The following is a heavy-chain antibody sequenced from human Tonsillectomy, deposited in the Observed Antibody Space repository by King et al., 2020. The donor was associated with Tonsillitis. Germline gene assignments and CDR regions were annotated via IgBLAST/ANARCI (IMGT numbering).Heavy chain of an antibody. V-gene: IGHV3-33*01. J-gene: IGHJ4*02. Sequence: QVQLVESGGGVVQPGRSLRLSCAASGFTFSSYGMHWVRQAPGKGLEWVAVIWYDGSNKYYADSGKGRFTISRDNSKNRLYLQMNSLRAEDTAVYYCARDRGEMATLDYWGQGTLVTVSS. D-gene: IGHD5-24*01. CDR1: GFTFSSYG. CDR3: ARDRGEMATLDY. CDR2: IWYDGSNK.